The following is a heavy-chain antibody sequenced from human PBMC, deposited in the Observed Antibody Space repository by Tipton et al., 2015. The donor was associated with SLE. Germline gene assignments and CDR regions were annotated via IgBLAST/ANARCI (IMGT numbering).Heavy chain of an antibody. D-gene: IGHD3-10*02. CDR3: ARECSGTGCLDY. Sequence: QLVQSGAEVVKPGASVKVSCKASGYTFTNFGISWVRQAPGQGLEWMGWISTKNGDTKYAQRFQGRVSMTTDTSTSTTYMALRSPRSDDTAIYYCARECSGTGCLDYWGQGTLVTVSS. V-gene: IGHV1-18*01. CDR1: GYTFTNFG. J-gene: IGHJ4*02. CDR2: ISTKNGDT.